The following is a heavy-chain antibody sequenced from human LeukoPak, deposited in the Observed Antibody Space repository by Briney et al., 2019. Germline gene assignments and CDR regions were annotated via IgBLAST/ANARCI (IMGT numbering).Heavy chain of an antibody. Sequence: PGGSLRLSCAASGFTFSGYAMHWVRQAPGKGLECIAAISSNGGRTYYANSVKGRFTISRDNSKNTLNLQMGSLRAEDMAIYYCARMQSGGGTYYYFDYWGQGTLVSVSS. D-gene: IGHD1-26*01. CDR1: GFTFSGYA. CDR3: ARMQSGGGTYYYFDY. V-gene: IGHV3-64*01. CDR2: ISSNGGRT. J-gene: IGHJ4*02.